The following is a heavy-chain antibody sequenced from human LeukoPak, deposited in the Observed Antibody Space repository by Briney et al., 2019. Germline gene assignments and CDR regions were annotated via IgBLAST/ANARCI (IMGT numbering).Heavy chain of an antibody. D-gene: IGHD2-15*01. CDR3: ARDPDCSGGSCWS. CDR1: GFTFGDYT. CDR2: IKQDGSEK. V-gene: IGHV3-7*01. J-gene: IGHJ4*02. Sequence: PGGSLRLSCTASGFTFGDYTMSWVRQAPGKGLGWVANIKQDGSEKYYVDSVKGRFTISRDNAKNSLYLQMNSLRAEDTAVYYCARDPDCSGGSCWSWGQGTLVTVSS.